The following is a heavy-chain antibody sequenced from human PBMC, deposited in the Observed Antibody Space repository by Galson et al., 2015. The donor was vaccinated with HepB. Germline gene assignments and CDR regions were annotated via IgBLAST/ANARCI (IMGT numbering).Heavy chain of an antibody. Sequence: SLRLSCAASGFNFSDYSMNWVRQAPGKGLEWISYITDGSSIIYYADSVKGRFTISRDIAKTSLFLQMNSLRAEDTAVYYCARFGNWGSWYFDYWGQGTLVTVSS. J-gene: IGHJ4*02. D-gene: IGHD7-27*01. CDR1: GFNFSDYS. CDR2: ITDGSSII. CDR3: ARFGNWGSWYFDY. V-gene: IGHV3-48*01.